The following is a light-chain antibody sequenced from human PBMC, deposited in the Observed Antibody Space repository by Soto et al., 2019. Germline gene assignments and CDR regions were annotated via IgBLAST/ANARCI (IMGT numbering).Light chain of an antibody. CDR3: QQRSNWPT. J-gene: IGKJ4*01. CDR2: DAS. CDR1: QSVSSY. Sequence: EIVLTQSPATRSLSPGVRATLSCRASQSVSSYLAWYQQKPGQAPRLLIYDASNRATGIPARFSGSGPGTDFPLTISRLEPEDFAVYSCQQRSNWPTFGGGTQVEIK. V-gene: IGKV3-11*01.